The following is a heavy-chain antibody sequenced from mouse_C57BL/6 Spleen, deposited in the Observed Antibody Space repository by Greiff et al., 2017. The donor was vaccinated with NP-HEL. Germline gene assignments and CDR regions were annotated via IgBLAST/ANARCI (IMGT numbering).Heavy chain of an antibody. CDR2: IDPETGGT. V-gene: IGHV1-15*01. J-gene: IGHJ3*01. D-gene: IGHD2-4*01. CDR1: GYTFTDYE. CDR3: TRSDDYSWFAY. Sequence: QVQLQQSGAELVRPGASVTLSCKASGYTFTDYEMHWVKQTPVHGLEWIGAIDPETGGTAYNQTFKGKAILTADKSSSTAYMELRSLTSEDSAVYYCTRSDDYSWFAYWGQGTLVTVSA.